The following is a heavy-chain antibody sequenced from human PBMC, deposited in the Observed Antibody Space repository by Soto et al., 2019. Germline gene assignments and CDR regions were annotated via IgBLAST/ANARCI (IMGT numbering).Heavy chain of an antibody. CDR3: AHTSRSDPSSSSKQRLSWFAP. V-gene: IGHV2-5*02. Sequence: QITLKETGPTLVKPTQPLTLTCTFSGFSLSTSGVGVGGIRQPPGKALEWLALIYWDDDKRYSPSLKSRLTNTKHTSKNQVVLTMTPMDPVDTATYYCAHTSRSDPSSSSKQRLSWFAPWGQGTLVTVSS. D-gene: IGHD6-6*01. CDR2: IYWDDDK. J-gene: IGHJ5*02. CDR1: GFSLSTSGVG.